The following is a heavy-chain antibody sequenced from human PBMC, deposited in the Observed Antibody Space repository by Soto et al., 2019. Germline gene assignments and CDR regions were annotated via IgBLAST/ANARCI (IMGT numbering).Heavy chain of an antibody. CDR2: INHSGST. D-gene: IGHD3-9*01. V-gene: IGHV4-34*01. CDR3: ARSPPDYDILTGYYPSYYFDY. CDR1: GGSFSGYY. Sequence: PSETLSLTCAVYGGSFSGYYWSWIRQPPGKGLEWIGEINHSGSTNYNPSLKSRVTISVDTSKNQFSLKLSSVTAADTAVYYCARSPPDYDILTGYYPSYYFDYWGQGTLVTVSS. J-gene: IGHJ4*02.